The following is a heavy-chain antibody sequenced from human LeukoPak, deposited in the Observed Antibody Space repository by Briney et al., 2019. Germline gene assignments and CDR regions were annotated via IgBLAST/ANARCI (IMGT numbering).Heavy chain of an antibody. V-gene: IGHV3-23*01. Sequence: GALRLSCAASGFTFSRYAMSWVRQAPGKGREWVSAISGSGGSTYYADSVKGRFTISRDNSKNTLYLQMNSLRAEDTAVYYCAKDRSFDWLFVLWGQGTLVTVSS. J-gene: IGHJ4*02. CDR1: GFTFSRYA. D-gene: IGHD3-9*01. CDR3: AKDRSFDWLFVL. CDR2: ISGSGGST.